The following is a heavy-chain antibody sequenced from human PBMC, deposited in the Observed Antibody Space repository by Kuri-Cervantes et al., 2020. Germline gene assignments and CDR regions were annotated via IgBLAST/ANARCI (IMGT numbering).Heavy chain of an antibody. V-gene: IGHV3-30-3*01. D-gene: IGHD3-10*01. CDR1: GFTFSSYA. Sequence: GESLKISCAASGFTFSSYAMSWVRQAPGKGLEWVAVISYDGSNKYYADSVKGRFTISRDNSKNTLYLQMNSLRAEDTAVYYCARDHMVRDNWFDPWGQGTLVTVSS. J-gene: IGHJ5*02. CDR2: ISYDGSNK. CDR3: ARDHMVRDNWFDP.